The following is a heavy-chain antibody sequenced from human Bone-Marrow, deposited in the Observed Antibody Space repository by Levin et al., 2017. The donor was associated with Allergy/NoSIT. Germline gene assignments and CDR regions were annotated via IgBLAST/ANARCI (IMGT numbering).Heavy chain of an antibody. J-gene: IGHJ6*03. CDR1: GGSISTYY. Sequence: SETLSLTCTVPGGSISTYYWSWIRQPPEKRLEWIGYIYYSGSTKYNPSLKSRVTLLVDTSKNLFSLKLSSVTAADSAVYFCARAIPSGGNSYYYYYRDVWGKGTTVTVSS. V-gene: IGHV4-59*01. CDR2: IYYSGST. CDR3: ARAIPSGGNSYYYYYRDV. D-gene: IGHD4-23*01.